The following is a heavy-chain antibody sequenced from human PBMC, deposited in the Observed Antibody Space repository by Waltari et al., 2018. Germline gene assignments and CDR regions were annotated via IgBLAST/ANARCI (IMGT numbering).Heavy chain of an antibody. J-gene: IGHJ6*02. D-gene: IGHD3-22*01. V-gene: IGHV3-74*01. CDR3: ARVARKTYSSPVPGRDYYYGMDV. Sequence: EEQLVESGGDLIQPGESLRVSCAVSGFTFSRYWMNWVRQAPGKGLRWVARINGDGSDISYADSVRGRFTISRDNARNTVFLQMKSLRAEDTAGYYCARVARKTYSSPVPGRDYYYGMDVWGLGTTVTVSS. CDR1: GFTFSRYW. CDR2: INGDGSDI.